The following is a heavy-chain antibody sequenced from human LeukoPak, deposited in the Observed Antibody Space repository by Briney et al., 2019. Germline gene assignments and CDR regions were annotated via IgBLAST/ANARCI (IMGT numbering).Heavy chain of an antibody. CDR2: FYASGTT. D-gene: IGHD2-21*01. CDR1: GVSISNYF. Sequence: PSATLSLTCNVFGVSISNYFWSWLRQPAGKGLEWIGRFYASGTTYYNPSLRSRVTLSMDTSKNHFSLKLTSVTAADTAVCYCARTHCGGGSCDTFDPWGQGTLVTVSS. J-gene: IGHJ5*02. CDR3: ARTHCGGGSCDTFDP. V-gene: IGHV4-4*07.